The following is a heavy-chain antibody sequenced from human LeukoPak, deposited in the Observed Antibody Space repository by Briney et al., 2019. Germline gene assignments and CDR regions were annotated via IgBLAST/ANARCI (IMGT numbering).Heavy chain of an antibody. CDR2: INWVGGST. V-gene: IGHV3-43D*03. CDR3: AKDMAAYYYASGNIDY. J-gene: IGHJ4*02. Sequence: PGGSLRLSCAASGFTFDDYAMHWLRQAPGKGLEWVSLINWVGGSTYYADSVKGRFTISRDNSKNYLYLQMNSLRAEDTALYYCAKDMAAYYYASGNIDYWGQGTLVTVSS. D-gene: IGHD3-10*01. CDR1: GFTFDDYA.